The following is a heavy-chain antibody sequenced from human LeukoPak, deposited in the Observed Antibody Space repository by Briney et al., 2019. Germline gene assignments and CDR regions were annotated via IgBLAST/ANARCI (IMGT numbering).Heavy chain of an antibody. Sequence: GGSLRLSCAASGFTFSSYGMSWVRQAPGKGLEWVSAISGSGGSTYYADSVKGRFTISRDNAKNSLYLEMNSLRAEDTAVYYCARTYYDFWSGYYSHEGNPFDYWGQGTLVTVSS. J-gene: IGHJ4*02. D-gene: IGHD3-3*01. CDR2: ISGSGGST. CDR1: GFTFSSYG. V-gene: IGHV3-23*01. CDR3: ARTYYDFWSGYYSHEGNPFDY.